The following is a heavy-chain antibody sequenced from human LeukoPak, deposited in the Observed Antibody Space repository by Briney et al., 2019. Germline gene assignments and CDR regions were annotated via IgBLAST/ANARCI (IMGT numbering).Heavy chain of an antibody. CDR2: ISGSGGNT. J-gene: IGHJ4*02. Sequence: GGSLRLSCAASGFTFSSYAMTWVRQSPGKGLEWVSAISGSGGNTYSADSVKGRCTISRDNSKKTLFLHMNSLRAEDTAVYYCARGMSATSGYLELEYWGQGTLVTVS. CDR1: GFTFSSYA. D-gene: IGHD3-22*01. V-gene: IGHV3-23*01. CDR3: ARGMSATSGYLELEY.